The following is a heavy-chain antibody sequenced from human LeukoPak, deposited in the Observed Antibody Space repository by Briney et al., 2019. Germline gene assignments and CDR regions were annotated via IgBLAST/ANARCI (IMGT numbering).Heavy chain of an antibody. Sequence: ASVTVSCTASGYTFTSYDINWVRQATGQGLEWMGWMDPNSGNTGYAQKFQGRVTMTRNTSISTAYMELSSLRSEDTAVYYCAREPTEFDYWGQGTLVTVSS. J-gene: IGHJ4*02. CDR3: AREPTEFDY. CDR2: MDPNSGNT. CDR1: GYTFTSYD. V-gene: IGHV1-8*01.